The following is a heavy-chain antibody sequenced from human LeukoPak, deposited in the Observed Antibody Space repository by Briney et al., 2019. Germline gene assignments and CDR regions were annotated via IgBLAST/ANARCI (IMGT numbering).Heavy chain of an antibody. J-gene: IGHJ4*02. D-gene: IGHD2-2*02. Sequence: GGSLRLSCAASGFTFSSYGMHWVRQAPGKGLEWVANIKEDGSEKYYVDSVKGRFTISRDNAKNSLYLQMNSLRAEDTAVYYCAREYQLLYYDLIAVAGNIDYWGQGTLVTVSS. CDR2: IKEDGSEK. V-gene: IGHV3-7*01. CDR1: GFTFSSYG. CDR3: AREYQLLYYDLIAVAGNIDY.